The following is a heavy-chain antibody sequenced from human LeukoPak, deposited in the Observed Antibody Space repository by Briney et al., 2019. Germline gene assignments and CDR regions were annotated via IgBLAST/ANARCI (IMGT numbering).Heavy chain of an antibody. CDR2: IFYGGNT. Sequence: SETLSLTCTVSGCTISSGAYYWSWIRQHPGKGLEWIGCIFYGGNTFYNPSLKSRLTMSLDTSKNQLSMKMRSVTVADTAVYYCGYFYGDYFDYWGQGTLVTVSP. CDR1: GCTISSGAYY. CDR3: GYFYGDYFDY. V-gene: IGHV4-31*03. D-gene: IGHD3-3*01. J-gene: IGHJ4*02.